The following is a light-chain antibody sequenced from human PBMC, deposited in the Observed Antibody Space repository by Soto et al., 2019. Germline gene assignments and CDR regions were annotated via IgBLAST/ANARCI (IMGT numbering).Light chain of an antibody. J-gene: IGLJ1*01. Sequence: QSVLTQPPSASGTPGQRVTISCSGSSSNIGSGTVNWYQQLPGTAPKLLIYNNNQWPSGVPDRFSGSKSGTSASLAISGLQSEDEADYYCAAWDVSLKGLYVFGTGTKLTVL. CDR3: AAWDVSLKGLYV. V-gene: IGLV1-44*01. CDR1: SSNIGSGT. CDR2: NNN.